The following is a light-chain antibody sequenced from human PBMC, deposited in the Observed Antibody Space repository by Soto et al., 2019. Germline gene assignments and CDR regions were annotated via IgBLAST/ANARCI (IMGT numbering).Light chain of an antibody. J-gene: IGLJ1*01. Sequence: QSVLTQPRSVSGSPGQSVTISCTGTSSYVGGYKYVSWYQQYPGKAPKLMIYHVSKRPSGVPDRFSGSKSGNTASLTISGLQGEDEADYYCCSYTGSDTYVFGTGTRSPS. CDR3: CSYTGSDTYV. CDR1: SSYVGGYKY. V-gene: IGLV2-11*01. CDR2: HVS.